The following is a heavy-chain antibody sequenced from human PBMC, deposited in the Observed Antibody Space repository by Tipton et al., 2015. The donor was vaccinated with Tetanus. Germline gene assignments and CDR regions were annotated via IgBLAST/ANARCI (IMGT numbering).Heavy chain of an antibody. D-gene: IGHD7-27*01. CDR3: ARHSLKLGMWAFDI. J-gene: IGHJ3*02. V-gene: IGHV4-39*01. CDR2: LYYTGTT. CDR1: GGSISTTSDY. Sequence: TLSLTCTVSGGSISTTSDYWGWIRQPPGTGLEWIGSLYYTGTTYYNPSLKSRLAISVDTSKTQFSLRLSSVTASGTAVYFCARHSLKLGMWAFDIWGRGTLVTVSS.